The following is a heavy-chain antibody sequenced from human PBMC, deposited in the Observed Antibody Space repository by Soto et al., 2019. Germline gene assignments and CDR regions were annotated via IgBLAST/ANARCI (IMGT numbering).Heavy chain of an antibody. CDR3: GRVMIGTSRHTDSDY. CDR2: IDYNGVT. Sequence: SETLSLTCTVSGASISSRDYYWGWIRQTPGKGLEWIGDIDYNGVTYYNPSLKSRVTVSKDTSKNQFSLKVASVTAADTAIYYCGRVMIGTSRHTDSDYWGQGTQVTVSS. CDR1: GASISSRDYY. D-gene: IGHD2-8*01. J-gene: IGHJ4*02. V-gene: IGHV4-39*01.